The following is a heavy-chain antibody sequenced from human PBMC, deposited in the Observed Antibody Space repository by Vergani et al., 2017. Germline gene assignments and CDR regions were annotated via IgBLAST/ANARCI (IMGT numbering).Heavy chain of an antibody. CDR3: ARDHYGDARFDY. J-gene: IGHJ4*02. D-gene: IGHD4-17*01. V-gene: IGHV3-30*03. Sequence: QVQLVESGGGVVQPGRSLRLSCAASGFTFSSYGMHWVRQAPGKGLEWVAVISYDGSNKYYADSVKGRFTISRDNSKNTLYLQMNSLRAEDTAVYYCARDHYGDARFDYWGQGTLVTVSS. CDR1: GFTFSSYG. CDR2: ISYDGSNK.